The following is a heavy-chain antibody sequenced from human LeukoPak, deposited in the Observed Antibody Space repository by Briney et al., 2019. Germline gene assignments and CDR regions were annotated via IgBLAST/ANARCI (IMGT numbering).Heavy chain of an antibody. CDR3: TRDRGDGYISFDY. V-gene: IGHV3-74*01. CDR2: INSDGGST. Sequence: GGSLRLSCAASGFSFSSYWMHWVRQAPGKGLVWVSRINSDGGSTNYADSVKGRFTISRDNAKNTHYLQMNSLRAEDTAVYYCTRDRGDGYISFDYWGQGTLVTVSS. CDR1: GFSFSSYW. J-gene: IGHJ4*02. D-gene: IGHD5-24*01.